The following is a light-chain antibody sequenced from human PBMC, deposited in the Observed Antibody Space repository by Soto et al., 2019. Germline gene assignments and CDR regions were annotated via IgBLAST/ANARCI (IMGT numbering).Light chain of an antibody. CDR3: QQYETFSGT. Sequence: DIQMTQSPSTLSASVGDRVTITCRASQSVSGWLAWYQQKPGEAPKLLIYDASALPRGVPSRFSGSGSGTKFTLTIASLQPDDVATYYCQQYETFSGTFGPGTKVDIK. CDR2: DAS. CDR1: QSVSGW. J-gene: IGKJ1*01. V-gene: IGKV1-5*01.